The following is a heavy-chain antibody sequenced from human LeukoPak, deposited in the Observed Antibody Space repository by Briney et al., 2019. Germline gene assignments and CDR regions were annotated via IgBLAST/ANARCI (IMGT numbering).Heavy chain of an antibody. CDR2: IYYSGST. V-gene: IGHV4-59*01. Sequence: SETLSLTSTVSGGSISSYYWSWIRQPPGKGLEWIGYIYYSGSTNYNPSLKSRVTISVDTSKNQFSLKLSSVTAADTAVYYCARDQGGSIAADDGDAFDIWGQGTMVTVSS. CDR3: ARDQGGSIAADDGDAFDI. CDR1: GGSISSYY. J-gene: IGHJ3*02. D-gene: IGHD6-13*01.